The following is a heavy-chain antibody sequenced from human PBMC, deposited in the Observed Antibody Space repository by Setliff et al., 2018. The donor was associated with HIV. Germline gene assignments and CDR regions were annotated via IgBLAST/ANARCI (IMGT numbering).Heavy chain of an antibody. CDR2: SSAYNGNT. D-gene: IGHD2-21*01. Sequence: SVKVSCKASGYTFTTYGINWVRQAPGQGLEWMGWSSAYNGNTNYAQKLQGRFTISRDNSKNTLFLQMNSLTAEDTAVYYCANPYCARINCYEKYFQHWGQGTLVTVSS. CDR3: ANPYCARINCYEKYFQH. CDR1: GYTFTTYG. J-gene: IGHJ1*01. V-gene: IGHV1-18*01.